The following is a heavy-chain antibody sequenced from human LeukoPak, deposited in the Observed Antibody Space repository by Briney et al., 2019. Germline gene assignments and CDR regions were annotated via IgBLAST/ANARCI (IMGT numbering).Heavy chain of an antibody. Sequence: PGGSLRLSCTASGFTFGDYAMSWVRQAPGKGLEWVGFIRSKAYGGTTEYAASVKGRFTSSRDDSKSIAYLQLKSLKTEDTAVYYGALSLRYGDKRDYYYYGMDVWGQGTTVTVSS. V-gene: IGHV3-49*04. CDR1: GFTFGDYA. CDR2: IRSKAYGGTT. D-gene: IGHD4-17*01. J-gene: IGHJ6*02. CDR3: ALSLRYGDKRDYYYYGMDV.